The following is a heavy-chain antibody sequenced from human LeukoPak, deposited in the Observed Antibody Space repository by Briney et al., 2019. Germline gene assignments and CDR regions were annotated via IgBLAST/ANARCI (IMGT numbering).Heavy chain of an antibody. CDR2: VRSKANNYAT. V-gene: IGHV3-73*01. CDR1: GFTFSGSA. CDR3: SHYDSSAYYAFQP. D-gene: IGHD3-22*01. Sequence: GGSLKLSCAASGFTFSGSAMHWVRQASGKGLEWVGRVRSKANNYATAYAASVKGRFTISRDDSKNTAYLQMDSLKTEDTAIYYCSHYDSSAYYAFQPWGQGTLVTVSS. J-gene: IGHJ1*01.